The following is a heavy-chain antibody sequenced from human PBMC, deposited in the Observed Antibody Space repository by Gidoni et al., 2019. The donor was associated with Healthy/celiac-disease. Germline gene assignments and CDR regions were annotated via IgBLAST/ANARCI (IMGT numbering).Heavy chain of an antibody. V-gene: IGHV1-2*02. CDR2: INPNSGGT. CDR3: ARALRGGIAAAGRGFDP. J-gene: IGHJ5*02. Sequence: QVQLVQSGAEVKKPGASVKVSCKASGYTFTGYYMQWVRQAPGQGLEWMGWINPNSGGTNYAQKFQGRVTMTRDTSISTAYMELSRLRSDDTAVYYCARALRGGIAAAGRGFDPWGQGTLVTVSS. D-gene: IGHD6-13*01. CDR1: GYTFTGYY.